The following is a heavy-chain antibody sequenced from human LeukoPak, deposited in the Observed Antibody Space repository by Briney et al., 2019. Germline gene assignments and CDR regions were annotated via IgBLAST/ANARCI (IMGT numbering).Heavy chain of an antibody. CDR2: ISAYNGNT. CDR1: GYTFTSYG. J-gene: IGHJ4*02. V-gene: IGHV1-18*01. CDR3: ARDYYDSSGYYFSFITRY. D-gene: IGHD3-22*01. Sequence: ASVKVSCKASGYTFTSYGISWVRQAPGQGLESMGWISAYNGNTNYAQKLQGRVTMTTDTSTSTAYMELRSLRSDDTAVYYCARDYYDSSGYYFSFITRYWGQGTLVTVSS.